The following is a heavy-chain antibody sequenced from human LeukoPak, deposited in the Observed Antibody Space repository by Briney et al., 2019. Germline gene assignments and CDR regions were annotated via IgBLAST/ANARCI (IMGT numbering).Heavy chain of an antibody. CDR2: ISSSSSYI. J-gene: IGHJ4*02. V-gene: IGHV3-21*01. Sequence: TTGGSLRLSCAASGFTFSSYSMNWVRQAPGKGLEWVSSISSSSSYIYCADSVKGRFTISRDNAKNSLYLQMNSLRAEDTAVYYCARDGGGATPCYWGQGTLVTVSS. CDR3: ARDGGGATPCY. D-gene: IGHD1-26*01. CDR1: GFTFSSYS.